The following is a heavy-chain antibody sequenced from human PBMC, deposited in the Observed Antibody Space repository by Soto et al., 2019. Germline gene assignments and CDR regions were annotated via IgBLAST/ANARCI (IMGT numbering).Heavy chain of an antibody. D-gene: IGHD3-10*01. Sequence: QVQLVESGGGVVQPGRSLRLSCAASGFTFSSYGMHWVRQAPGKGLEWVAVIWYDGSNKYYADSVKGRFTISRDNSKNTLYLQMNSLRAEDTAVYYCARGSVGWYNYYYGMDVWGQGTTVTVSS. CDR1: GFTFSSYG. CDR2: IWYDGSNK. J-gene: IGHJ6*02. V-gene: IGHV3-33*01. CDR3: ARGSVGWYNYYYGMDV.